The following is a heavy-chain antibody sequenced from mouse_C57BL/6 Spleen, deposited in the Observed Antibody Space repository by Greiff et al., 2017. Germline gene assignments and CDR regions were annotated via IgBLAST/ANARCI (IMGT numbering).Heavy chain of an antibody. Sequence: EVKLVESGGGLVQPGGSMKLSCAASGFTFSDAWMDWVRQSPEKGLEWVAEIRNKANNHATYYAESVKGRFTISRDASKSSVYLQMNSLRAEDTGIYYCTVIYYYGPWFAYWGQGTLVTVSA. CDR3: TVIYYYGPWFAY. CDR2: IRNKANNHAT. V-gene: IGHV6-6*01. CDR1: GFTFSDAW. J-gene: IGHJ3*01. D-gene: IGHD1-1*01.